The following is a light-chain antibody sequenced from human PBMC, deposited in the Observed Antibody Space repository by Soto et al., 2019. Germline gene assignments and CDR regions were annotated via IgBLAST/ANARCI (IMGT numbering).Light chain of an antibody. CDR2: KAS. J-gene: IGKJ3*01. V-gene: IGKV1-5*03. Sequence: DIQMTQSPSTLSASVGDRVAITCRASQSISNFLAWYQQKPGKAPKLLIYKASALEGGVPSRFSGSGSGTEFTLTISSLRPDDFATYYCQHYKSYPFTFGPGTQVDIK. CDR3: QHYKSYPFT. CDR1: QSISNF.